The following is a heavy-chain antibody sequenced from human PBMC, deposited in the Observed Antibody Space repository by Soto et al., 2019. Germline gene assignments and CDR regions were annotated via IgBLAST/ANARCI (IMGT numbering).Heavy chain of an antibody. CDR1: GITFSTYR. CDR2: IKSDGTVT. V-gene: IGHV3-74*01. J-gene: IGHJ4*01. CDR3: ARDNYDFWSGYYLDY. D-gene: IGHD3-3*01. Sequence: EVQLMESGGGLVQPGGSLRLSCVVSGITFSTYRMHWVRQAPGKGLVWVSHIKSDGTVTHYTDSVRGRFIISRDNAKNTLFLQMNNLRAEDTAVYYCARDNYDFWSGYYLDYWGHGTLVTVSS.